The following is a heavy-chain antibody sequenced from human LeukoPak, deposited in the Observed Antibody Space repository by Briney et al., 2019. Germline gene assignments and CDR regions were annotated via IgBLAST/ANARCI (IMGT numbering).Heavy chain of an antibody. CDR1: GGTFSSYA. Sequence: PWASVKVSCKASGGTFSSYAFSWVRQAPGQGLQWMGGIIPILGTANYAQQFQGRVTITTDESTSTAYMELSSLRSEDTAVYYRARVGSSLDYWGQGTLVTVSS. V-gene: IGHV1-69*05. CDR2: IIPILGTA. CDR3: ARVGSSLDY. J-gene: IGHJ4*02. D-gene: IGHD3-10*01.